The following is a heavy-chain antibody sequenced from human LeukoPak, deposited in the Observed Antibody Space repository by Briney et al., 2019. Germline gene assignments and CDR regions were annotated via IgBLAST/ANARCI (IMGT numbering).Heavy chain of an antibody. Sequence: GASVKVSCKTSGYTFTSYGISWVRQAPGQGLEWMGWISAYNGNTNYAQKLQGRVTMTTDTSTSTAYMELRSLRSDDTAVYYCARITYSNYYYYYMDVWGKGTTVTVSS. CDR1: GYTFTSYG. CDR2: ISAYNGNT. CDR3: ARITYSNYYYYYMDV. V-gene: IGHV1-18*01. J-gene: IGHJ6*03. D-gene: IGHD3-16*01.